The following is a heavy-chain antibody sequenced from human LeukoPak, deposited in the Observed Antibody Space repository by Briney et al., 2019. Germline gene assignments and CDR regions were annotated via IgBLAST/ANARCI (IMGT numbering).Heavy chain of an antibody. V-gene: IGHV4-34*01. CDR3: ARGMYSSSWYVGNYFDY. CDR1: GGSFSGYY. CDR2: INHSGST. D-gene: IGHD6-13*01. J-gene: IGHJ4*02. Sequence: NPSETLSLTCAVYGGSFSGYYWSWIRQPPGKGLEWIGEINHSGSTNYNPSLKSRVTISVDTSKNQFSLKLSSVTAADTAVYYCARGMYSSSWYVGNYFDYWGQGTLVTVSS.